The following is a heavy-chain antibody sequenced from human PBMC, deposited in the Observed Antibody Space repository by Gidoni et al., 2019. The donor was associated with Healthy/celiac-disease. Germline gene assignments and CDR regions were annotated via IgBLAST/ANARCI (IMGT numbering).Heavy chain of an antibody. CDR1: GFTFSSYS. J-gene: IGHJ4*02. Sequence: EVQLVESGGGLVKPGGSLRLSCAASGFTFSSYSMNWVRQAPGKGLEWVSSISSSSSYIYYADSVKGRFTISRENAKNALYLQMNSLRAEDTAVYYCARDRGIAAPPGYWGQGTLVTVTS. V-gene: IGHV3-21*01. CDR3: ARDRGIAAPPGY. CDR2: ISSSSSYI. D-gene: IGHD6-13*01.